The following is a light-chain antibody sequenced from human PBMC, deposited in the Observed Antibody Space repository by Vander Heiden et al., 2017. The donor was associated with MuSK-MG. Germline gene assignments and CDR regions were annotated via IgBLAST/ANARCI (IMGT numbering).Light chain of an antibody. CDR2: AAS. V-gene: IGKV1-NL1*01. CDR3: QQYYITPPGT. J-gene: IGKJ2*01. Sequence: DIQMTQSPSSLSASVGDRVTITCRASHGISSSLAWYQRKPGKAPKLLLYAASTLESGVPSRFSGNGSGTDYTLTISSLQPEDFATYYCQQYYITPPGTFGQGTKLEIK. CDR1: HGISSS.